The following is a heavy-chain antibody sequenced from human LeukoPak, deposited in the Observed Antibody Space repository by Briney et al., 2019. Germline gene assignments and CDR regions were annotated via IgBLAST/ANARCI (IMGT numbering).Heavy chain of an antibody. V-gene: IGHV1-69*05. Sequence: GSSVKVSCKASGGTFSSYAISWVRQAPGQGLEWMGGIIPIFGTANYAQKFQGRVTTTTDESTSTAYMELSSLRSEDTAVYYCARGVTTRAKRSYYYMDVWGKGTTVTVSS. CDR2: IIPIFGTA. CDR1: GGTFSSYA. D-gene: IGHD4-11*01. CDR3: ARGVTTRAKRSYYYMDV. J-gene: IGHJ6*03.